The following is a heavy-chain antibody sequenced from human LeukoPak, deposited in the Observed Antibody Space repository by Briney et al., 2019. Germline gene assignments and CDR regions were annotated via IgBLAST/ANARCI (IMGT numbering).Heavy chain of an antibody. CDR1: GYTFTNYG. CDR3: ARDPGYCSGGSCYYDHMDV. J-gene: IGHJ6*03. V-gene: IGHV1-18*01. D-gene: IGHD2-15*01. Sequence: GASVKVSCKASGYTFTNYGISWVRQAPGQGLEWMGWINPNSGGTNYAQKFQGRVTITADKSTSTAYMELSSLRSEDTAVYYCARDPGYCSGGSCYYDHMDVWGKGSTVTVSS. CDR2: INPNSGGT.